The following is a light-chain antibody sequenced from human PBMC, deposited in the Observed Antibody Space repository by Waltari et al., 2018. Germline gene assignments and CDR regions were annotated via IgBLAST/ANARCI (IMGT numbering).Light chain of an antibody. J-gene: IGKJ4*01. CDR2: NAS. CDR3: QQRSHWPPLT. V-gene: IGKV3-11*01. Sequence: EILLTQSPVTLSLSPGERATLSCRASQSVNNYLAWYQQKPGQAPRLLSVNASKPDTGIPARFSCSGSGTDFTFTISSLEPQDSAVDVCQQRSHWPPLTFGGGTKVEIK. CDR1: QSVNNY.